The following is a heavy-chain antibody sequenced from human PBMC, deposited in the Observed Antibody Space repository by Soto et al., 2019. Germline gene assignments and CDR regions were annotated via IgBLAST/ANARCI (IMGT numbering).Heavy chain of an antibody. CDR3: AKDLDIVVVPAAETHDAFDI. CDR1: GFTFSSYA. V-gene: IGHV3-23*01. CDR2: ISGSGGST. Sequence: GGSLRLSCAASGFTFSSYAMSWVRQAPGKGLEWVSAISGSGGSTYYADSVKGRFTISRDNSKNTLYLQMNSLRAEDTAVYYCAKDLDIVVVPAAETHDAFDIWGQGTMVTVSS. D-gene: IGHD2-2*01. J-gene: IGHJ3*02.